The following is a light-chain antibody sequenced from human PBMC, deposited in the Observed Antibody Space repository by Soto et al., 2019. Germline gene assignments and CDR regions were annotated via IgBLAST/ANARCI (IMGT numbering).Light chain of an antibody. CDR1: QSVSGSY. J-gene: IGKJ1*01. CDR2: TAS. V-gene: IGKV3-20*01. Sequence: ETVLTQSPGTLSLSPGERATLSCRASQSVSGSYLASYQQKAGQAPRLLIHTASSRATGIPDRLSGSGSGTDFNLTSSMLEPEDFAVYFWQHHGSSPPSWTFGQGTKVEIK. CDR3: QHHGSSPPSWT.